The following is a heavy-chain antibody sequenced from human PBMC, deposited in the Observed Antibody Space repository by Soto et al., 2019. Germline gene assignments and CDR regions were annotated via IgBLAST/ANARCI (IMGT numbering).Heavy chain of an antibody. Sequence: GGSLRLSCASSVFTFTNYAMTWVRQAPGKGLEWVSAISGSGGSTYYADPVKGRFTISRDNSKNTLYLQMNSLRAEDTAVYYCANGPEPQFGFDYWGQGTLVTVSS. CDR1: VFTFTNYA. J-gene: IGHJ4*02. CDR2: ISGSGGST. CDR3: ANGPEPQFGFDY. D-gene: IGHD3-16*01. V-gene: IGHV3-23*01.